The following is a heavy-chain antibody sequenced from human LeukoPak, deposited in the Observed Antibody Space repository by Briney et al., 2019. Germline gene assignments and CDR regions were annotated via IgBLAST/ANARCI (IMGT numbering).Heavy chain of an antibody. D-gene: IGHD1-26*01. V-gene: IGHV4-59*01. CDR2: IYYSGST. CDR1: GGSISSYY. J-gene: IGHJ4*02. CDR3: ARGWELHPFDY. Sequence: PSETLSLTCTVSGGSISSYYWSWIRQPPGKGLEWIGYIYYSGSTNYNPSLKSRVTISVDTSKNQFSLKLSSVTAADTAVYYCARGWELHPFDYWGQGTLVTVSS.